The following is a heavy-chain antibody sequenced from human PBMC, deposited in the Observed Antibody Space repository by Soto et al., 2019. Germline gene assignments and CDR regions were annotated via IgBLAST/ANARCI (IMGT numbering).Heavy chain of an antibody. V-gene: IGHV3-21*01. CDR2: ISSSSSYI. D-gene: IGHD1-26*01. CDR3: ARDFELLGAFDI. Sequence: KAGGSLRLSCAASGFTFSSYSMNWVRQAPGKGLEWVSSISSSSSYIYYADSVKGRFTISRDNAKNSLYPQMNSLRAEDTAVYYCARDFELLGAFDIWGQGTMVTVSS. CDR1: GFTFSSYS. J-gene: IGHJ3*02.